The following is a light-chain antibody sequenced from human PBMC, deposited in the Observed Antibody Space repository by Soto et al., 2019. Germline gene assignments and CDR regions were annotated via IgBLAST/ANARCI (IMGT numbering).Light chain of an antibody. CDR2: GAS. J-gene: IGKJ1*01. V-gene: IGKV3-15*01. CDR3: QQYNNWPPWT. Sequence: EMVMTQSPATLSVSPGERATLSCRASQSVSSGLAWYQQKPGQAPRLLIYGASTRATGIPARFSGSGSGTEFTLTISSLQSEDFAVYYCQQYNNWPPWTFGQGTKVDIK. CDR1: QSVSSG.